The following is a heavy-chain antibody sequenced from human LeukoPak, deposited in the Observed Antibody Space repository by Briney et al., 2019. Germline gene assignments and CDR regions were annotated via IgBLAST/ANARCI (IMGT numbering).Heavy chain of an antibody. CDR1: GFAVSGNH. V-gene: IGHV3-66*01. D-gene: IGHD3-10*01. CDR3: ARDPGYGLGVDYGDY. CDR2: IHRGGNT. Sequence: GGSLRLSCAASGFAVSGNHMSWVRQAPGKGLEWLSVIHRGGNTYYADSVKGRFTISRDSSKNTVFLQMDSLRAEDTAVYYCARDPGYGLGVDYGDYWGQGTLVTVSS. J-gene: IGHJ4*02.